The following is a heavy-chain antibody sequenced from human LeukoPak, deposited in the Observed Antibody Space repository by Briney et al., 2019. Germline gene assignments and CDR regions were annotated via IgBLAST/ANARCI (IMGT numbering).Heavy chain of an antibody. CDR1: GYTFTSYG. Sequence: ASVKVSCKASGYTFTSYGISWVRQAPGQGLEWMGWISAYNGNTNYAQKLQGRVTMTTDTSTSTAYMELRILRSDDTAVYYCARGNYYGSGSYYYYYYMDVWGKGTTVTISS. CDR2: ISAYNGNT. V-gene: IGHV1-18*01. D-gene: IGHD3-10*01. J-gene: IGHJ6*03. CDR3: ARGNYYGSGSYYYYYYMDV.